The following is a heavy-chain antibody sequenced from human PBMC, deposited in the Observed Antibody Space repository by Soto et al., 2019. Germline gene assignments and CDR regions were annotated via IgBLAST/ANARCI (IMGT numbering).Heavy chain of an antibody. CDR2: IYYSGST. Sequence: PSETLSLTCTVSGGSISSYCWSWVRQPPGKGLEWIGYIYYSGSTNYNPSLKSRVTISVDTSKNQFSLKLSSVTAADTAVYYCASGGVVVVAAMGAFDIWGQGTMVTVSS. J-gene: IGHJ3*02. D-gene: IGHD2-15*01. CDR1: GGSISSYC. CDR3: ASGGVVVVAAMGAFDI. V-gene: IGHV4-59*08.